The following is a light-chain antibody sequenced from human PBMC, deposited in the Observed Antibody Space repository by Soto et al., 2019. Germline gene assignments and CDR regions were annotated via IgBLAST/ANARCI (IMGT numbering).Light chain of an antibody. CDR3: QSYDSSLSGYV. Sequence: QSVLTQPPSVSGSPGQRVNISCTGSSSNIGAGYDVHWYQQLPGTAPKLLLYNDNNRPSGVPDRISGSKSGTSASLAITGLQAEDEADYYCQSYDSSLSGYVFSTGPNVTVL. J-gene: IGLJ1*01. CDR1: SSNIGAGYD. V-gene: IGLV1-40*01. CDR2: NDN.